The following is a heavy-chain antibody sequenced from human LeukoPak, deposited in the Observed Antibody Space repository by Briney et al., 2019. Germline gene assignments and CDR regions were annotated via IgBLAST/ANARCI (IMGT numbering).Heavy chain of an antibody. CDR2: IYYSGST. Sequence: PSETLSLTCTVSGGSISSSSYYWGWIRQPPGKGLERIGSIYYSGSTYYNPSLKSRVTISVDTSKNQFSLKLSSVTAADTAVYYCARDRSFSSGWYYYWGQGTLVTVSS. CDR3: ARDRSFSSGWYYY. V-gene: IGHV4-39*07. J-gene: IGHJ4*02. D-gene: IGHD6-19*01. CDR1: GGSISSSSYY.